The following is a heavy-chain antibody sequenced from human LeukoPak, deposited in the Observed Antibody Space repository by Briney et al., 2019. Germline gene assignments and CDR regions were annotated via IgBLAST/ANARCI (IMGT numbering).Heavy chain of an antibody. Sequence: GGSLRLSCAASGFTFNTYGMHWVRQAPGKGLEWIAVVWSDGSNRFYADSVEGRFTISRDNAKNSLYLQMNSLRAEDTAVYYCARGVYDSSGYYHYWGQGTLVTVSS. D-gene: IGHD3-22*01. CDR1: GFTFNTYG. CDR2: VWSDGSNR. CDR3: ARGVYDSSGYYHY. J-gene: IGHJ4*02. V-gene: IGHV3-33*01.